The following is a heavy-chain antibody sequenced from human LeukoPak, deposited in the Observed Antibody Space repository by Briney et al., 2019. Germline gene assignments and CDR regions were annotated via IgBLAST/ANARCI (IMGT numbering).Heavy chain of an antibody. V-gene: IGHV1-24*01. D-gene: IGHD1-26*01. Sequence: ASVKVSCTVSGYTLTELPIHWVRQAPGKGLEWMGGFDPDDGETVYAQMFQGRVTMTEDTSSDTASMELSSLRSEDTAVYYCATGTSGSYYVGIVRPIDSWGQGTLVTVSS. CDR2: FDPDDGET. CDR1: GYTLTELP. CDR3: ATGTSGSYYVGIVRPIDS. J-gene: IGHJ4*02.